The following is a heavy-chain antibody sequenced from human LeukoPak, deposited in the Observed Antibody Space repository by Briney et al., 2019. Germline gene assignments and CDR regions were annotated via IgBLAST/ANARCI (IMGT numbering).Heavy chain of an antibody. CDR3: ARDGGSGIDY. J-gene: IGHJ4*02. CDR2: IWYDGSRK. Sequence: QAGGYLRLSCAASGFSLTTYGTHWLRQAPGKGLEWVAVIWYDGSRKFYGDSVKGRFTVSRDTSENTMYLQMNTLRVDDTAVYYCARDGGSGIDYWGQGTLVTVSS. V-gene: IGHV3-33*01. CDR1: GFSLTTYG. D-gene: IGHD3-10*01.